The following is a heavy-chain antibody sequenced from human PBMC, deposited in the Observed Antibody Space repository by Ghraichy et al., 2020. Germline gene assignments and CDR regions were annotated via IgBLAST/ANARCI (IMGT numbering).Heavy chain of an antibody. D-gene: IGHD6-13*01. CDR2: INHSGST. J-gene: IGHJ4*02. V-gene: IGHV4-34*01. CDR1: NGPFDSYY. Sequence: GSLRLSCAVYNGPFDSYYWSWIRQPPGKGLEWIGEINHSGSTNYNASLKSRVTISVDRTKNQFSLRLSSVTAADTSVYYCARGRKSSQQLVPLPFDYWGQGTLVTVSS. CDR3: ARGRKSSQQLVPLPFDY.